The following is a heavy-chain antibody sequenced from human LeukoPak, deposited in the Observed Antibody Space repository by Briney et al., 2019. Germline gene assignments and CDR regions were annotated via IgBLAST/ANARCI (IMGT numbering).Heavy chain of an antibody. Sequence: GGSLLLSLSTSVFPLGSHRRNWVRQAPGKGLEWVSSISSSSSYIYYADSVKGRFTISRDNAKNSLYLQPNCLRAEENAMTYSARMVKKQLLAVGWFDPWGQGTLVTVSS. CDR3: ARMVKKQLLAVGWFDP. CDR1: VFPLGSHR. D-gene: IGHD6-6*01. V-gene: IGHV3-21*01. CDR2: ISSSSSYI. J-gene: IGHJ5*02.